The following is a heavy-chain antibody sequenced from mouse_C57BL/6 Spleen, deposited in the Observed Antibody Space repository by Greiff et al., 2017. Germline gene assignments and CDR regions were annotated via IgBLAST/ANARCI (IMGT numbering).Heavy chain of an antibody. J-gene: IGHJ4*01. D-gene: IGHD2-4*01. CDR2: ISGGGGNT. CDR1: GFSFSSYT. V-gene: IGHV5-9*01. CDR3: ARQDDYGAYAMDY. Sequence: EVKLVESGGGLVKPGGSLKLSCAASGFSFSSYTMSWVRQTPEKRLEWVATISGGGGNTYYPDSVKGRYTISRDNAKNTLYLQMSSLRSEDTALYYCARQDDYGAYAMDYWGQGTSVTVSS.